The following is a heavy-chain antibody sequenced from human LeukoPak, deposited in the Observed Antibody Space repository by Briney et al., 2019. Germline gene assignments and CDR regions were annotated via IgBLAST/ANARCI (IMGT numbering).Heavy chain of an antibody. CDR3: SRENGAFSPFGY. V-gene: IGHV4-4*02. CDR1: GGFITSTNW. D-gene: IGHD2-8*01. J-gene: IGHJ4*02. Sequence: PSGTLSLTCGVSGGFITSTNWWSWVRQPPGQGLEWIGEVSLSGLTNYNPSLSSRIIMALDTSKNHLSLHLTSVTAADTAVYYCSRENGAFSPFGYWGQGYLVTVLS. CDR2: VSLSGLT.